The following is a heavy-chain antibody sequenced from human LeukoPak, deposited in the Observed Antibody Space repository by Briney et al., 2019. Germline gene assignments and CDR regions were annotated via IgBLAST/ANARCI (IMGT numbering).Heavy chain of an antibody. J-gene: IGHJ4*02. V-gene: IGHV3-7*01. Sequence: GGSLRLSCAASGFTFSNYWMTWVRQAPGKGLEWVANIKLDGSEKYYVDSVKGRFTISRDNAQNSVFLQMNSLRAEDTAVYYCARSLDYGGHCFFDYWGQGTLVTVSS. D-gene: IGHD4-23*01. CDR1: GFTFSNYW. CDR2: IKLDGSEK. CDR3: ARSLDYGGHCFFDY.